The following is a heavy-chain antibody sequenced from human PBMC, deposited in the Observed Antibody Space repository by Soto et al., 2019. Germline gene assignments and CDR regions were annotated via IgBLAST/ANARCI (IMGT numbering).Heavy chain of an antibody. D-gene: IGHD3-10*01. Sequence: QVQLVQSGADLKKPGASVKVSCEASGFTFTNYGISWVRQAPGQGLEWMGWINAYNGKKNYAQKLQGRVTMTTDASTSTAYMELRSLRPDDTAVYYCARDGEFWRGDYDYWGQGTLVTVSS. CDR2: INAYNGKK. CDR1: GFTFTNYG. V-gene: IGHV1-18*01. CDR3: ARDGEFWRGDYDY. J-gene: IGHJ4*02.